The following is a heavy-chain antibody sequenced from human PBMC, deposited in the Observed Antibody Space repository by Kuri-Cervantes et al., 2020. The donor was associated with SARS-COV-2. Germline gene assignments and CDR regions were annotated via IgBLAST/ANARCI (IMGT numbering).Heavy chain of an antibody. CDR1: GYTLSELS. J-gene: IGHJ5*02. Sequence: ASVKVSCKVSGYTLSELSIHWVRQATGQGLEWMGWMNPNSGNTGYAQKFQGRVTITRNTSISTAYMELSSLRSEDTAVYYCARVGYDFWSGPNWFDPWGQGTLVTVSS. V-gene: IGHV1-8*03. CDR3: ARVGYDFWSGPNWFDP. D-gene: IGHD3-3*01. CDR2: MNPNSGNT.